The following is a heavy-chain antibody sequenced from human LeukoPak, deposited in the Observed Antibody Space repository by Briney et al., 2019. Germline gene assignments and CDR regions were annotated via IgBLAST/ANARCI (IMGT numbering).Heavy chain of an antibody. CDR1: GYSIRSDNW. V-gene: IGHV4-28*03. Sequence: SETLSLTCDVSGYSIRSDNWWGWIRQPPGKGLEWIGYVYYSGSIYSNPSLESRVTMSVDASRNQFSLKLTSVTPEDTAVYYCARERSRITYFDDWGQGTLVTVSS. CDR2: VYYSGSI. J-gene: IGHJ4*02. CDR3: ARERSRITYFDD. D-gene: IGHD2-2*01.